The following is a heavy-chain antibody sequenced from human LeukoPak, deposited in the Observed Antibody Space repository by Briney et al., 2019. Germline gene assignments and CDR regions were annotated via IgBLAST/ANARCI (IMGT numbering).Heavy chain of an antibody. J-gene: IGHJ5*02. CDR3: AKGYSSSWLLDWFDP. V-gene: IGHV3-53*01. Sequence: GGSLRLSCAASGFTVSSNTVNWVRQAPGKGLEWVSVIYSGGSTFYADSVKGRFTISRDNSKNTLYLQMDSLRAEDTAVYYCAKGYSSSWLLDWFDPWGQGTLVTVSS. D-gene: IGHD6-13*01. CDR1: GFTVSSNT. CDR2: IYSGGST.